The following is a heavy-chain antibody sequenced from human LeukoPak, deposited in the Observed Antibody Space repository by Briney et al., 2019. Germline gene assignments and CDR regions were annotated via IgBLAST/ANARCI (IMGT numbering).Heavy chain of an antibody. D-gene: IGHD5-12*01. J-gene: IGHJ4*02. Sequence: KPSETLSLTCTVPGGSISSGGYYWSWIRQHPGTGLEWIGYIYNSGITYYNPSLKSRVIISVDTSDHQFSLKLSSVTAADTAVYYCARTRSDYDYSFDYSGQGTLVTVSS. V-gene: IGHV4-31*03. CDR3: ARTRSDYDYSFDY. CDR2: IYNSGIT. CDR1: GGSISSGGYY.